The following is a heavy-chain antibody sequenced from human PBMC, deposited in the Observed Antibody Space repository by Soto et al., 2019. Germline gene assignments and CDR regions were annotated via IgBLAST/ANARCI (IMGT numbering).Heavy chain of an antibody. Sequence: GGSLRLSCAASGFTFSSYDMHWVRQATGKGLEWVSAIGTAGDTYYPGSVKGRFTISRENAKNSLYLQMNSLRAGDTAVYYCARSVAAAGNYYYYYMDVWGKGTTVTVSS. CDR1: GFTFSSYD. CDR2: IGTAGDT. J-gene: IGHJ6*03. CDR3: ARSVAAAGNYYYYYMDV. D-gene: IGHD6-13*01. V-gene: IGHV3-13*01.